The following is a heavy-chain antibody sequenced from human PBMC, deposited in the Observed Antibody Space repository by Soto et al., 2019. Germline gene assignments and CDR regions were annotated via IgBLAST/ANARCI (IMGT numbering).Heavy chain of an antibody. CDR2: IKQDGSEK. V-gene: IGHV3-7*01. J-gene: IGHJ4*02. D-gene: IGHD3-16*02. CDR3: ARGYDYIWGSYRYPHDY. Sequence: SGGGLVQPGGSLRLSCAASGFTFSSYWMSWVRQAPGKGLEWVANIKQDGSEKYYVDSVKGRFTISRDNAKNSLYLQMNSLRAEDTAVYYCARGYDYIWGSYRYPHDYWGQGTLVTVSS. CDR1: GFTFSSYW.